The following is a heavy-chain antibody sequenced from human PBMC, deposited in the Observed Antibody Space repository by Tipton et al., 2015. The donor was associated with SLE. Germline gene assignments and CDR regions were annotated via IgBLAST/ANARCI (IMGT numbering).Heavy chain of an antibody. Sequence: GSLRLSCAASGFTFSSYAMSWVRQAPGKGLEWVSAISGSGGSTYYADSVKGRFTISRDNSKNTLYLQMNSLRAEDTAVYYCAKDRVRFLEWLDAFVIWGQGTMVTVSS. CDR1: GFTFSSYA. J-gene: IGHJ3*02. CDR2: ISGSGGST. CDR3: AKDRVRFLEWLDAFVI. D-gene: IGHD3-3*01. V-gene: IGHV3-23*01.